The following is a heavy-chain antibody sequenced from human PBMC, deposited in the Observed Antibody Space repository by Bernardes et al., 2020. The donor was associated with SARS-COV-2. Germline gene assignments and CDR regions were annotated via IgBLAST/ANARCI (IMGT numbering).Heavy chain of an antibody. V-gene: IGHV4-39*01. CDR1: GGSISSSSYY. D-gene: IGHD4-4*01. Sequence: SETLSLTCTVSGGSISSSSYYWGWIRQPPGKGLEWIGSTYYSGSTYYNPSLKSRVTISVDTSKNQFSLKLSSVTAADTAVYYCARGYDYNTYIDYWGQGNLVTVSS. J-gene: IGHJ4*02. CDR2: TYYSGST. CDR3: ARGYDYNTYIDY.